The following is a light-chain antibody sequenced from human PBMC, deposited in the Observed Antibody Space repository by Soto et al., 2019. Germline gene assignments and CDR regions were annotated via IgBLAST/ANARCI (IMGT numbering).Light chain of an antibody. V-gene: IGKV3-20*01. J-gene: IGKJ2*01. Sequence: ETVLTQSPGTVSLSPGERATLSCTTSQSVRSNYLAWYQQKPGQAPRLLIYGVFSRASGIPDRFSGSGSGTDFTLTISGLEPEDSAVDYCQHYDGSPRTFGQGPKLEI. CDR2: GVF. CDR3: QHYDGSPRT. CDR1: QSVRSNY.